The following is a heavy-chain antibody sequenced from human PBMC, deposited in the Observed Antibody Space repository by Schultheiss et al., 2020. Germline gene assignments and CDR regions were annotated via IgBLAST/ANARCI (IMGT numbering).Heavy chain of an antibody. CDR1: GFTFSDYY. J-gene: IGHJ6*03. D-gene: IGHD2-2*01. CDR3: AAYQLPPPYYYYYMDV. V-gene: IGHV3-11*01. CDR2: ISSSGSTI. Sequence: GGSLRLSCAASGFTFSDYYMSWIRQAPGKGLEWVSYISSSGSTIYYADSVKGRFTISRDNAKNSLYLQMNSLRAEDTAVYYCAAYQLPPPYYYYYMDVLGKGTTVTVSS.